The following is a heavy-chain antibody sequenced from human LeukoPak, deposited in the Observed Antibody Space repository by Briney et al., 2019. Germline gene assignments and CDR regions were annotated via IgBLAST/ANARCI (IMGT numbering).Heavy chain of an antibody. Sequence: PGGSLRLSCAASGFTFSSFAVTWVRQAPGKGLQWVSCISNNGGSTYYADSVRGRFTISRNNPKNTLYLQMNSLRPEDTAVYYCAKNWGGLDYWGQGTLVTVSS. CDR3: AKNWGGLDY. D-gene: IGHD7-27*01. V-gene: IGHV3-23*01. CDR1: GFTFSSFA. J-gene: IGHJ4*02. CDR2: ISNNGGST.